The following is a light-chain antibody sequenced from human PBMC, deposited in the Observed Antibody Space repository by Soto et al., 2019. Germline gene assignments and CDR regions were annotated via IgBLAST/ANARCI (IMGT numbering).Light chain of an antibody. CDR3: CSYAGSYTYV. Sequence: QSVLTQPRSVSGSPGQSVTISCTGTSSDVGGYNYVSWYQHHPGKAPKLMIYDVTKRPSGVRDRFSASKSGNTASLTISGLQAGDEADYYCCSYAGSYTYVFGTGTKVTVL. CDR1: SSDVGGYNY. J-gene: IGLJ1*01. CDR2: DVT. V-gene: IGLV2-11*01.